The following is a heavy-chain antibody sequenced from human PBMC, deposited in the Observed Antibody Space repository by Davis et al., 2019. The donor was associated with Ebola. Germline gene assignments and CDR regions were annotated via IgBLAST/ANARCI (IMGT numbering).Heavy chain of an antibody. CDR3: ASGGELERRFYYYYGMDV. D-gene: IGHD1-1*01. CDR2: INAGNGNT. Sequence: ASVKVSCKASGYTFTSYAMHWVRQAPGQRLEWMGWINAGNGNTKYSQKFQGRVTITRDTSASTAYMELSSLRSEDTAVYYCASGGELERRFYYYYGMDVWGKGTTVTVSS. V-gene: IGHV1-3*01. CDR1: GYTFTSYA. J-gene: IGHJ6*04.